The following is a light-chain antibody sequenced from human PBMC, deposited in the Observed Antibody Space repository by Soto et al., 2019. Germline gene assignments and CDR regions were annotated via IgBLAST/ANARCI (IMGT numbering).Light chain of an antibody. J-gene: IGKJ5*01. Sequence: EIVLTQSPATLSLSPGERATLSCRASQSVSRYLAWYQQKPGQAPRLLIYDASNRATGIPARFSGSGSGTDFTLTISSLEPEDFAVYYCQQRSSWPITYGQGTRLETK. CDR1: QSVSRY. CDR3: QQRSSWPIT. CDR2: DAS. V-gene: IGKV3-11*01.